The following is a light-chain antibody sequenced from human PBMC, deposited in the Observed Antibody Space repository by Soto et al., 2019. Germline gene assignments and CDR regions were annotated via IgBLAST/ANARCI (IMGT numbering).Light chain of an antibody. Sequence: QPASVSGSPGQSITISCTGTSSDVGGYNYVSWYQQHPGKAPKLMIYDVSNRPSGVSNRFSGSKSGNTASLTISGLQAEDEADYYCSSYTSSSNPVVFGGGTKLTVL. CDR1: SSDVGGYNY. CDR2: DVS. V-gene: IGLV2-14*01. J-gene: IGLJ2*01. CDR3: SSYTSSSNPVV.